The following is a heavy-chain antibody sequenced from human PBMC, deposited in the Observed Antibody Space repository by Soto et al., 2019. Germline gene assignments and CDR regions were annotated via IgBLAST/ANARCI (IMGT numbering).Heavy chain of an antibody. Sequence: ASVKVSCKVSGYTLTELSMHWVRQAPGKGLEWMGGFDPEDGETIYAQKFQGRVTMTEDTSTDTAYMELSSLRSEDTAVYYCATDLRVSRHPHDYGGNLVMGSDYWGQGTPVTVSS. CDR3: ATDLRVSRHPHDYGGNLVMGSDY. CDR2: FDPEDGET. J-gene: IGHJ4*02. CDR1: GYTLTELS. D-gene: IGHD4-17*01. V-gene: IGHV1-24*01.